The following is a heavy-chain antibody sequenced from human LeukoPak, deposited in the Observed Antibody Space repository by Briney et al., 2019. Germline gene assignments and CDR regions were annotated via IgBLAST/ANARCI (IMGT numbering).Heavy chain of an antibody. CDR2: ISYDGSNK. D-gene: IGHD1-20*01. J-gene: IGHJ4*02. V-gene: IGHV3-30-3*01. Sequence: QPGGSLRLSCAASGFTFSSYSMHWVRQAPGKGLEWVAVISYDGSNKYYADSVKGRFTISRDNSKNTLYLQMNSLRAEDTAVYYCARGSKYNNWNDGTIDYWGQGTLVTVSS. CDR3: ARGSKYNNWNDGTIDY. CDR1: GFTFSSYS.